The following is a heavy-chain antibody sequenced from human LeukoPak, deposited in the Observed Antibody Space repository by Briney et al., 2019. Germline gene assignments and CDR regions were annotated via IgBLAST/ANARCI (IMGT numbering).Heavy chain of an antibody. Sequence: ASVEVSCKASGYTFTNYGVTWVRQAPRQGLEWMGWMNPKRGNTGYAHKFQGRVTITRNTSISTAYMELSSLRSEDTAVYYCARGRGYCSSTSCLYYFDYWGQGTLVTVSS. V-gene: IGHV1-8*01. CDR2: MNPKRGNT. CDR1: GYTFTNYG. D-gene: IGHD2-2*01. J-gene: IGHJ4*02. CDR3: ARGRGYCSSTSCLYYFDY.